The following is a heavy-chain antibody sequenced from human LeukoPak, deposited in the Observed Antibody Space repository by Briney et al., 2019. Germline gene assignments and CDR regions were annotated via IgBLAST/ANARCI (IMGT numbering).Heavy chain of an antibody. J-gene: IGHJ4*02. Sequence: GGSLRLSCAASGFTFSIYVMSWVRQAPGKGLEWVSAISGSGGSTYYADSVKGRFAISRDNSKNTLYLQMNSLRAEDTAVYYCAKAQFSEDIVVVPAARGVDCWGQGTLVTVSS. CDR2: ISGSGGST. V-gene: IGHV3-23*01. CDR1: GFTFSIYV. D-gene: IGHD2-2*01. CDR3: AKAQFSEDIVVVPAARGVDC.